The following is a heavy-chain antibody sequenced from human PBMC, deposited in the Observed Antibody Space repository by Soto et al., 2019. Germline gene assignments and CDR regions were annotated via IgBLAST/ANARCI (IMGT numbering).Heavy chain of an antibody. V-gene: IGHV2-5*02. J-gene: IGHJ3*01. CDR1: GFSLSADGVG. CDR3: AHAYGGTSWPNDAFDV. CDR2: ISWDDDK. Sequence: QITLKESGPTLVKPTQTLTLTCTFSGFSLSADGVGVGWIRQPPGKALEWLALISWDDDKRYRPSLKCRLTITKDTSKHQVVLTMTNMDPVDTATYYCAHAYGGTSWPNDAFDVWGQGTVVTVSS. D-gene: IGHD2-2*01.